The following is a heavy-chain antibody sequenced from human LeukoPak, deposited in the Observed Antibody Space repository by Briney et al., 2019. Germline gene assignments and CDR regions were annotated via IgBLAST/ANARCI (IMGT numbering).Heavy chain of an antibody. CDR2: ISYSGSA. V-gene: IGHV4-59*01. CDR1: GGSISSYY. CDR3: ARAKYYYGSGSPYYFDY. D-gene: IGHD3-10*01. Sequence: SETLSLTCTVSGGSISSYYWSWIRQPPGKGLEWLGYISYSGSANYNPSLKSRVTISVDTSENQFPLRLSSVTAADTAVYYCARAKYYYGSGSPYYFDYWGQGTLVTVSS. J-gene: IGHJ4*02.